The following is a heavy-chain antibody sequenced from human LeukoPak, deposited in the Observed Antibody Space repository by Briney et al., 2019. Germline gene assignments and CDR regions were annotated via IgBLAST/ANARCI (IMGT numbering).Heavy chain of an antibody. Sequence: GGSLRLSCAASGFTFSSYWMGWVRQAPGKGLEWVANIKEDGSNLYYLDSVKGRFTISRDNAKNSLHLQMNSLRAEDTAAYFCARVICDYVWGSYRCHFDYWGQGTLVSVSS. CDR3: ARVICDYVWGSYRCHFDY. J-gene: IGHJ4*02. CDR1: GFTFSSYW. D-gene: IGHD3-16*02. CDR2: IKEDGSNL. V-gene: IGHV3-7*01.